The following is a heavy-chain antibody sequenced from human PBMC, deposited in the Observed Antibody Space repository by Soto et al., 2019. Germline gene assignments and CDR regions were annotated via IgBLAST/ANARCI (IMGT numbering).Heavy chain of an antibody. CDR2: ISWNSGSI. D-gene: IGHD6-13*01. CDR1: GFTFDDYA. V-gene: IGHV3-9*01. CDR3: ARGPEQQLVQEYFQH. Sequence: EVQLVESGGGLVQPGRSLRLSCAASGFTFDDYAMHWVRQAPGKGLEWVSGISWNSGSIGYADSVKGRFTISRDNAKNSLYLQMNSLRAEDTAVYYCARGPEQQLVQEYFQHWGQGTLVTVSS. J-gene: IGHJ1*01.